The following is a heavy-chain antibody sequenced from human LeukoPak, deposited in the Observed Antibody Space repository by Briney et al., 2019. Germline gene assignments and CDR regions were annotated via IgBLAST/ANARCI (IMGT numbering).Heavy chain of an antibody. V-gene: IGHV4-38-2*01. CDR1: GYSISSGYY. CDR3: ARAETLAAIYFDF. CDR2: IYHSGST. J-gene: IGHJ4*02. D-gene: IGHD6-25*01. Sequence: SETLSLTCAVSGYSISSGYYWGWIRQPPGKGLEWIGSIYHSGSTYYNPSLKSRVSISLDSSKNQFFLRLTSVTAADTAMYYCARAETLAAIYFDFWGQGRLVTVSS.